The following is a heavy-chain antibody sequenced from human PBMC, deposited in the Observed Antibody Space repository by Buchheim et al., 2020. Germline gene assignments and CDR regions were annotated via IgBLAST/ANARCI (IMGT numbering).Heavy chain of an antibody. CDR3: ARSRAVAAAGWFDP. J-gene: IGHJ5*02. CDR1: GGSISSGDCY. Sequence: QVQLQESGPGLVKPSETLSLTCAVSGGSISSGDCYWSWIRQPPGKGLEWIGHIYYSGSTSYNPSLKSRGIISIDTSKNQFSLKLTSVTAADTAAYYCARSRAVAAAGWFDPWGQGTL. CDR2: IYYSGST. V-gene: IGHV4-30-4*01. D-gene: IGHD6-19*01.